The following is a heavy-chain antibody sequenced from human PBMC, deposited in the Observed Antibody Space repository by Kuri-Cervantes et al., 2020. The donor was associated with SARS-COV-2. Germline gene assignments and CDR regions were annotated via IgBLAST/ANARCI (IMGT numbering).Heavy chain of an antibody. D-gene: IGHD3-16*01. Sequence: GESLKISCAASGFTFSDYYMSWIRQAPGKGLEWVSYISSSGSTIYYADSVKGRFTISRDNAKNSLYLQMNSVRIEDTSLYFCAWGRGWTFDIWGRGTMVTVSS. J-gene: IGHJ3*02. V-gene: IGHV3-11*04. CDR3: AWGRGWTFDI. CDR2: ISSSGSTI. CDR1: GFTFSDYY.